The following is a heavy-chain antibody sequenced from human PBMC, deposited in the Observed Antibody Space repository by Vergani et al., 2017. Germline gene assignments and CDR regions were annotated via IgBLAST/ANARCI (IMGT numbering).Heavy chain of an antibody. D-gene: IGHD1-26*01. J-gene: IGHJ6*02. Sequence: QEQLLQSGGGVVQPGGSLRLSCIGSGYTFGNFDMHWVRQATGKGLAWVAFIRYDGSNPQYIDSVKGRFTISRDNSKDTLFLQMNGLRPEDTGTYFCAKKGGSLYYYGVDVWGQGTTITVSS. CDR1: GYTFGNFD. V-gene: IGHV3-30*02. CDR2: IRYDGSNP. CDR3: AKKGGSLYYYGVDV.